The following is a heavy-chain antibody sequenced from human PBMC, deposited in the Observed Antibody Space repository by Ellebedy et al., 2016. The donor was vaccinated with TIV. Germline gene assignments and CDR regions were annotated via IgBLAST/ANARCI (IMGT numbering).Heavy chain of an antibody. CDR2: INPSGGRA. CDR3: ARVGENEVAGSPPDY. D-gene: IGHD6-19*01. V-gene: IGHV1-46*01. CDR1: RYTLIGYY. J-gene: IGHJ4*02. Sequence: AASVKVSCKTSRYTLIGYYFHWVRQAPGQGLEWMGIINPSGGRATYAERFQGRVSMTTDTSTSTVYMELKSLRSEDTAVYYCARVGENEVAGSPPDYWGQGTLVIVSS.